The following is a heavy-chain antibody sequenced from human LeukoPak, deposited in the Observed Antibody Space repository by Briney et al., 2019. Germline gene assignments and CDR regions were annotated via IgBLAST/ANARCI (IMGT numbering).Heavy chain of an antibody. CDR2: IYYIGST. CDR1: GGSISSYY. V-gene: IGHV4-59*01. J-gene: IGHJ6*02. CDR3: ARDLGGPYYDILTGYYRSPYGMDV. Sequence: SETLSLTCTVSGGSISSYYWSWIRQPPGKGLEWIGYIYYIGSTNYNPSLKSRGTISVDTSKNQFSLTLSSVTAADTAVYYCARDLGGPYYDILTGYYRSPYGMDVWGQGTTVTVSS. D-gene: IGHD3-9*01.